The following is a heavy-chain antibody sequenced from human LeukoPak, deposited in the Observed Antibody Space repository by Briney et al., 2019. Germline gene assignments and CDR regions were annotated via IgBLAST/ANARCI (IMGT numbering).Heavy chain of an antibody. CDR2: ISGSGGST. J-gene: IGHJ6*03. V-gene: IGHV3-23*01. Sequence: QPGGSLRLXCAASGFTFSSFAMSWVRQAPGKGLEWVSAISGSGGSTYYADSVKGRFTISRDNSKNTLHLQMNSLRAEDTAVYYCAKRGGLPPLDYYYYYMDVWGKGTTVTVSS. CDR3: AKRGGLPPLDYYYYYMDV. D-gene: IGHD2-21*02. CDR1: GFTFSSFA.